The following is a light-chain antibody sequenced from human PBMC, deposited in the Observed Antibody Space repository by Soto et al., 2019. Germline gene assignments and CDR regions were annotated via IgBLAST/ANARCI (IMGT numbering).Light chain of an antibody. Sequence: EIVLTQSPGTLSLSPGERATLSCRASQSVSSSYLAWYQQKPGQAPRLLIYSASSRATGIPDRFSGSGSGTDFTLTISRLEPEDFAVYYCQRYGGFGQGTKVE. J-gene: IGKJ1*01. CDR1: QSVSSSY. V-gene: IGKV3-20*01. CDR2: SAS. CDR3: QRYGG.